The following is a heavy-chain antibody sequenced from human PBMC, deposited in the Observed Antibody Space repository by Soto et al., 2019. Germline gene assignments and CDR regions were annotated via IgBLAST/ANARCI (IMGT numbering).Heavy chain of an antibody. Sequence: ASVKVSCKASGYSFADYHIHWVRQAPGQGLEWLGRINPKSGGTSTAQKFQGWVTMTTDTSISTASMELTRLTSDDTAIYYCARGDSTDCSNGVCSFFYNHDMDVWGQGATVTVS. V-gene: IGHV1-2*04. D-gene: IGHD2-8*01. CDR2: INPKSGGT. CDR1: GYSFADYH. J-gene: IGHJ6*02. CDR3: ARGDSTDCSNGVCSFFYNHDMDV.